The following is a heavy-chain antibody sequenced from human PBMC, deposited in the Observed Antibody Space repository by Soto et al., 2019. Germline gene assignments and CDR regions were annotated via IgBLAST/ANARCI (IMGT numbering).Heavy chain of an antibody. CDR1: GGSVSSGSYY. V-gene: IGHV4-61*01. CDR3: ASGGITIFGVVSWFDP. Sequence: SETLSLTCTVSGGSVSSGSYYWSWIRQPPGKGLEWIGYIYYSGSTNYNPSLKSRVTISVDTSKNQFSLKLSSVTAADTAVYYCASGGITIFGVVSWFDPWGQGTLVTVSS. CDR2: IYYSGST. J-gene: IGHJ5*02. D-gene: IGHD3-3*01.